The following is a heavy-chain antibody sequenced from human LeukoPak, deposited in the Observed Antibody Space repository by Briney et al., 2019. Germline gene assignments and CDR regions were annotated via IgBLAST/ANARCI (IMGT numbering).Heavy chain of an antibody. V-gene: IGHV1-18*01. CDR1: GYTFTSYG. CDR3: ASAGTNVLRYFDWLPYGMDV. Sequence: ASVKVSCKASGYTFTSYGISWVRQAPGQGLEWMGWISAYNGNTDYAQKLQGRVTMTTDTSTSTAYMELRSLRSDDTAVYYCASAGTNVLRYFDWLPYGMDVWGQGTTVTVSS. D-gene: IGHD3-9*01. J-gene: IGHJ6*02. CDR2: ISAYNGNT.